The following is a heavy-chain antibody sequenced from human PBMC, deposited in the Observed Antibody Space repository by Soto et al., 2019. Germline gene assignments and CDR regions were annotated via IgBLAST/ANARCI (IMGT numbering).Heavy chain of an antibody. J-gene: IGHJ6*02. D-gene: IGHD5-18*01. CDR3: ARESSAMVRGHYYYGMDV. CDR1: GGTFSSYA. Sequence: QVQLVQSGAEVKKPGSSVKVSCKASGGTFSSYAISWVRQAPGQGLEWMGGIIPIFGTANYAQKFQGRVTITADESTSTAYMELSSLRSEDTAVYYCARESSAMVRGHYYYGMDVWGQGTTVTVSS. V-gene: IGHV1-69*12. CDR2: IIPIFGTA.